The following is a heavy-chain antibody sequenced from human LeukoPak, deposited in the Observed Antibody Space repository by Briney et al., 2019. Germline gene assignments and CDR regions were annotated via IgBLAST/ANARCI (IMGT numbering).Heavy chain of an antibody. CDR3: ARAPTSISNPSHFDY. CDR2: ICPGDSDT. D-gene: IGHD3-3*02. J-gene: IGHJ4*01. V-gene: IGHV5-51*03. Sequence: KPGESLKISCNGSGDSFSNYWIAWVRQTPGKGLEWMGIICPGDSDTRYSPSFKGQVTISADRSISTGYLQWSSLKASDTATYYCARAPTSISNPSHFDYWGHGTLVTVSS. CDR1: GDSFSNYW.